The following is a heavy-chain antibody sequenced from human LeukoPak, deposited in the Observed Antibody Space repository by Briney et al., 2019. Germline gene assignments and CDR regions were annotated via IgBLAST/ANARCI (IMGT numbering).Heavy chain of an antibody. V-gene: IGHV1-3*03. CDR2: INAGNGNT. CDR1: GYTFTSYA. CDR3: ARACSSGRCNFDY. J-gene: IGHJ4*02. D-gene: IGHD2-15*01. Sequence: ASVKVSCKASGYTFTSYAMHWVRQAPGQSLEWMGWINAGNGNTKYSQEFQGRVTITRDTSASTAYMELSSLRSEDMAVYYCARACSSGRCNFDYWGQGTLVTVSS.